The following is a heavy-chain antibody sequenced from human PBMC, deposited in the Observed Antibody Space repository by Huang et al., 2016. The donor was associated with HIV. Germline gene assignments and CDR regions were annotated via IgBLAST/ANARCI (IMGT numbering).Heavy chain of an antibody. Sequence: EVQLVESGGGLVQPGGSRRLSCVATGFTFNTYSMVWVRQAPGKGLEWSSYIRIDKGVTKYANSVKGRFTISRDTAKNSLFLQMNSLRAEDTAVYYCARGKFDILTGWDDTYYFDTGAREPWSPSPQ. CDR2: IRIDKGVT. CDR3: ARGKFDILTGWDDTYYFDT. CDR1: GFTFNTYS. D-gene: IGHD3-9*01. J-gene: IGHJ4*02. V-gene: IGHV3-48*01.